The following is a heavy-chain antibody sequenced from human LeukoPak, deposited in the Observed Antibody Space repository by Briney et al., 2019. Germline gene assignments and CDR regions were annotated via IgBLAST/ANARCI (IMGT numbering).Heavy chain of an antibody. Sequence: PGGSLRLSCAASGFTFSSYSMNWVRQAPGKGLEWVAVISYDGSNKYYADSVKGRFTISRDNSKNTLYLQMNSLRAEDTAVYYCARDRSAIFGVVKYYYYYGMDVWGQGTTVTVSS. CDR3: ARDRSAIFGVVKYYYYYGMDV. J-gene: IGHJ6*02. D-gene: IGHD3-3*01. CDR1: GFTFSSYS. CDR2: ISYDGSNK. V-gene: IGHV3-30*03.